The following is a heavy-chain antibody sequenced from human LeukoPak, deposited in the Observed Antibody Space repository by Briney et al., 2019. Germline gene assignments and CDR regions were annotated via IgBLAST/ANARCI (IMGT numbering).Heavy chain of an antibody. D-gene: IGHD6-6*01. Sequence: PGGSLRLSCAASGFTFSSYGMHWVRQAPGKGLEWVAFIRYDGSNKYYADSVKGRFTISRDNSKNTLYLQMNSLRAEDTAVYYCAKSEYSSFWYFDYWGQGTLVTVSS. V-gene: IGHV3-30*02. CDR2: IRYDGSNK. J-gene: IGHJ4*02. CDR1: GFTFSSYG. CDR3: AKSEYSSFWYFDY.